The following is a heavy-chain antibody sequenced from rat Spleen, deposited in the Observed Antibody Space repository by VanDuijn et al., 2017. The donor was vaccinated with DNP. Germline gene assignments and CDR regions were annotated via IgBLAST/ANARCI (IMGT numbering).Heavy chain of an antibody. CDR2: ISYDGGST. J-gene: IGHJ2*01. D-gene: IGHD4-3*01. Sequence: EVQLVESGGGLVQPGRSLRLSCAASGFTFSNYDMAWVRQAPTKGLEWVASISYDGGSTYYRDSVKGRFTVSRDYARSSLYLQMDSLRSEDTATYYCVRWNSGHFDYWGQGVMVTVSS. CDR1: GFTFSNYD. CDR3: VRWNSGHFDY. V-gene: IGHV5-20*01.